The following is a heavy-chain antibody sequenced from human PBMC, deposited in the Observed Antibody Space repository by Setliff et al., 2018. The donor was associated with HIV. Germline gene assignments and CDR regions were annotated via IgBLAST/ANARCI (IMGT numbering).Heavy chain of an antibody. CDR2: ISSSSSYI. J-gene: IGHJ4*02. CDR3: AKDRGDSDY. CDR1: GFTFSSYS. D-gene: IGHD3-10*01. V-gene: IGHV3-21*01. Sequence: PGGSLRLSCAASGFTFSSYSMNWVRQAPGKRLEWVSSISSSSSYIYYADSVKGRFTISRDNAKNSLYLQMNSLRAEDTAVYFCAKDRGDSDYWGQGTLVTVSS.